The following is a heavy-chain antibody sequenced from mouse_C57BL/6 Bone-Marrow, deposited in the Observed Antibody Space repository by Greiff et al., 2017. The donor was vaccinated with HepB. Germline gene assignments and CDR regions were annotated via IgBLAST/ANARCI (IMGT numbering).Heavy chain of an antibody. CDR1: GFSLTSYG. D-gene: IGHD1-1*01. J-gene: IGHJ4*01. CDR3: AKEYGSRGKAMDY. CDR2: IWRGGST. V-gene: IGHV2-5*01. Sequence: QVQLQQSGPGLVQPSQSLSITCTVSGFSLTSYGVHWVRQSPGKGLEWLGVIWRGGSTDYNAAFMSRLSITTDNSKSQVFFKMNSLQADDTAIYYCAKEYGSRGKAMDYWGQGTSVTVSS.